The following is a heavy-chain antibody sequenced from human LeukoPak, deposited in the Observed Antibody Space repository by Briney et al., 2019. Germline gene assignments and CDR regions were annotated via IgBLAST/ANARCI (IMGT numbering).Heavy chain of an antibody. Sequence: ASVQVSCQVSGYTLTELSMHWVRQAPGKGLKWMGGFDPEDGETIYAQKFQGRVTMTEDTSTDTAYMELSSLRSEDTAVYYCATTMIVVVTQNYYGMDVWGQGTTVTVSS. J-gene: IGHJ6*02. D-gene: IGHD3-22*01. CDR3: ATTMIVVVTQNYYGMDV. CDR2: FDPEDGET. CDR1: GYTLTELS. V-gene: IGHV1-24*01.